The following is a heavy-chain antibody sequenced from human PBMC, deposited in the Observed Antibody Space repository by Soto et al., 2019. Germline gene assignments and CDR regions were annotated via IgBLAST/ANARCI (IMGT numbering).Heavy chain of an antibody. J-gene: IGHJ5*02. CDR2: INPNSGGT. CDR1: GYTFTGYF. D-gene: IGHD4-17*01. V-gene: IGHV1-2*02. CDR3: ARDYGDYDNWFDP. Sequence: GASVKVSCKASGYTFTGYFMHWVRQAPGQGLEWMGWINPNSGGTSYAQKFQGRVTMTRDTSISTAYMELTRLRSDDTAVYYCARDYGDYDNWFDPWGQGTQVTVSS.